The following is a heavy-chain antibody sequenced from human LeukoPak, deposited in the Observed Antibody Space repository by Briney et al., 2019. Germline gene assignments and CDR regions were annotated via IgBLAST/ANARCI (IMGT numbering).Heavy chain of an antibody. J-gene: IGHJ4*02. CDR3: AKDRGGIAEYYFDY. CDR1: GFTFDDYA. Sequence: GGSLRLSCAASGFTFDDYAMHWVRQAPGKGLEWVSGISWNSGSIGYADSVRGRFTISRDNAKNSLYLQMNSLRAEDTALYYCAKDRGGIAEYYFDYWGQGTLVTVSS. V-gene: IGHV3-9*01. D-gene: IGHD6-13*01. CDR2: ISWNSGSI.